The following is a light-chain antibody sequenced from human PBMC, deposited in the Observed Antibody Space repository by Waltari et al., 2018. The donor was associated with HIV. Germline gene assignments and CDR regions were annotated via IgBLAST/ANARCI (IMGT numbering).Light chain of an antibody. CDR2: DVS. V-gene: IGLV2-14*03. J-gene: IGLJ1*01. CDR1: FSDVGGYNY. CDR3: SSYATRSTYV. Sequence: QSALTQPASVSGSPGQSITISCTGTFSDVGGYNYVSWYQQHQGKAHKLMICDVSNRPSGGSNRFSGSKSANTASLTISGLQAGAGADYYRSSYATRSTYVFVTGAKVTVL.